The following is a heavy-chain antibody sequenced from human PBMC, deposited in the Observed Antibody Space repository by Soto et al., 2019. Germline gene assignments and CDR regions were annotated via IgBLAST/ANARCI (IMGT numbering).Heavy chain of an antibody. V-gene: IGHV3-7*01. CDR2: INQNGNEI. CDR1: GFGFSSYW. J-gene: IGHJ3*02. CDR3: SNCAGPDAFAI. D-gene: IGHD2-21*02. Sequence: GGSLRLSCTASGFGFSSYWMNWVRQAPGKGLEWVANINQNGNEIYYVDSVRGRFSISRDNAQNSLFLQMNNLRADDTAVYYCSNCAGPDAFAIWGQGTSVTXSS.